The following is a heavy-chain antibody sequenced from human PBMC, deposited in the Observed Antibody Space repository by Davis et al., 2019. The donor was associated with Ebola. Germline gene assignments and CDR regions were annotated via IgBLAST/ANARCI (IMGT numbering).Heavy chain of an antibody. V-gene: IGHV3-23*01. Sequence: GESLKISCAASGFTFSSYAMSWVRQAPGKGLEWVSAISGSGGSTYYADSVKGRFTISRDNAKNSLYLQMNSLRAEDTAVYYCARADYFDYWGQGTLVTVSS. CDR1: GFTFSSYA. CDR2: ISGSGGST. J-gene: IGHJ4*02. CDR3: ARADYFDY.